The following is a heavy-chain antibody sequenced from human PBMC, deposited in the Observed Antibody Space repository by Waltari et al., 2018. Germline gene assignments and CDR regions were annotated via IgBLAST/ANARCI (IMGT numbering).Heavy chain of an antibody. CDR2: IYHSGST. V-gene: IGHV4-38-2*01. D-gene: IGHD6-13*01. CDR3: ARRAAAGNFFDY. Sequence: QVQLQESGPGLVKPSETLSLTCAVSGYSISSGYYWGWIRQPPGKGLEWIGSIYHSGSTYSHPSLKSRVTISVDTSKNQFSLKLSSVTAADTAVYYCARRAAAGNFFDYWGQGTLVTVSS. J-gene: IGHJ4*02. CDR1: GYSISSGYY.